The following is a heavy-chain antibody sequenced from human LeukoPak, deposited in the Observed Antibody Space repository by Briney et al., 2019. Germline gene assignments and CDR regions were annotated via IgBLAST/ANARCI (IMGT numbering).Heavy chain of an antibody. CDR3: ARERRYSYGEEIEY. J-gene: IGHJ4*02. Sequence: ASVNVSFKSSGYTFPSYYMHWVRQAPGQGLEWMGIINPSGGSTSYAQKFQGRVTMTSDTSTRTVYMELSSLRSEDTAVYDCARERRYSYGEEIEYWGQGTLVTVSS. CDR2: INPSGGST. CDR1: GYTFPSYY. D-gene: IGHD5-18*01. V-gene: IGHV1-46*01.